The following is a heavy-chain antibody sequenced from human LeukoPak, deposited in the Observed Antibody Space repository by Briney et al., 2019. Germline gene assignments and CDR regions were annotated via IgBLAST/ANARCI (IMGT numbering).Heavy chain of an antibody. V-gene: IGHV3-23*01. Sequence: GGSLRLSCAASGFTFSSYAMSWVRQAPGKGLEWVSAISGSGGSTYYADSVKGRFTISRDNSKNTLYLQMNSLRAEDTAVYYCARDRDYSNTERGFDYWGQGTLVTVSS. J-gene: IGHJ4*02. D-gene: IGHD4-11*01. CDR1: GFTFSSYA. CDR2: ISGSGGST. CDR3: ARDRDYSNTERGFDY.